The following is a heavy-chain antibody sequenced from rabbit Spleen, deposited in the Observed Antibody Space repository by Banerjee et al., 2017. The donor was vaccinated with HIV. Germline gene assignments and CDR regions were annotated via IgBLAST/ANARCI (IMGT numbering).Heavy chain of an antibody. CDR2: IDPVFGIT. J-gene: IGHJ4*01. CDR3: VREVAARFGL. D-gene: IGHD4-1*01. CDR1: GFTLSSYY. Sequence: HLKESGGGLVQPGGSLKLSCKASGFTLSSYYMNWVRQAPGKGLEWIGYIDPVFGITYYANWVNGRFSISRENAQNTVSLQLNSLTAADTATYFCVREVAARFGLWGPGTLVTVS. V-gene: IGHV1S7*01.